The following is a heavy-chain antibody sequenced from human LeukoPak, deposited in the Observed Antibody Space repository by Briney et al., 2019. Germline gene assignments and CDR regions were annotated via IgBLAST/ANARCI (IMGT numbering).Heavy chain of an antibody. CDR1: GFMFSDSW. D-gene: IGHD3-16*01. Sequence: GGSLRLSCVASGFMFSDSWMSCVRQAPGKGLEWVADIDKDGSEKDYVDSVSGRFTISRDNAKNSVYLQMDSLRAEDTAVYYCATYTNWVAGDVWGQGTTVSVSS. V-gene: IGHV3-7*01. CDR2: IDKDGSEK. J-gene: IGHJ6*02. CDR3: ATYTNWVAGDV.